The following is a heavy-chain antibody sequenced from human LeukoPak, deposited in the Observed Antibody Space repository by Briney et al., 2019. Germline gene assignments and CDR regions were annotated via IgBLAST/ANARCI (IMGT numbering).Heavy chain of an antibody. J-gene: IGHJ4*02. V-gene: IGHV4-4*08. CDR3: VRRDTGWNYFDY. CDR1: GGSINSHY. D-gene: IGHD6-19*01. CDR2: IYSTGKN. Sequence: PSETLSLTCAVSGGSINSHYWGWIWQPPGKGQQWIGDIYSTGKNNYNPSLKSRVTISLDTSKSHLSLNLTSVLAADTAIYYCVRRDTGWNYFDYWGQGILVTVSS.